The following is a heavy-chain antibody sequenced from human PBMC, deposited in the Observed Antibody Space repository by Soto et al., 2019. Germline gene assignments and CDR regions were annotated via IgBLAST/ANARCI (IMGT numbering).Heavy chain of an antibody. CDR2: IYHSGST. Sequence: QLQLQESGSGLVKPSQTLSLTCAVSGGSISSGGYSWSWIRQPPGKGLEWIGYIYHSGSTYYNPPIKSRVNMSVDRSKNQFSLKLSSVTAADTAVYYCASARYYFYLTPDYWGQGTLVTVSS. D-gene: IGHD1-26*01. CDR1: GGSISSGGYS. J-gene: IGHJ4*02. V-gene: IGHV4-30-2*01. CDR3: ASARYYFYLTPDY.